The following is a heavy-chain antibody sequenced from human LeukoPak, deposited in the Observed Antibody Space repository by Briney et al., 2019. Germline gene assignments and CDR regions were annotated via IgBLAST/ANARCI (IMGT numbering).Heavy chain of an antibody. CDR1: GFTFSSYG. J-gene: IGHJ4*02. Sequence: SGGSLRLSCAASGFTFSSYGMHWVRQAPGKGLEWVAVISYDGSNKYYADSVKGRFTISRDNSKNTLYLQMNSLRAEDTAVHYCAKDPGYGSGSYYYFDYWGQGTLVTVSS. CDR3: AKDPGYGSGSYYYFDY. CDR2: ISYDGSNK. V-gene: IGHV3-30*18. D-gene: IGHD3-10*01.